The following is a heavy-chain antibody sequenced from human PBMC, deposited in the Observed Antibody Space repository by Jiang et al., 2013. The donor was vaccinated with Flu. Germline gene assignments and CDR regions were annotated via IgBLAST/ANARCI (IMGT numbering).Heavy chain of an antibody. D-gene: IGHD2-21*01. CDR3: ARDRGSDDPIDY. CDR1: GFTFRSYG. CDR2: IWHDGKNK. V-gene: IGHV3-33*01. Sequence: VQLLESGGGVVQPGRSLRLSCAASGFTFRSYGMHWVRQAPGKGLEWVAVIWHDGKNKYYADSVKGRFTISRDNSKNTLYLQMNSPRADDTAVYYCARDRGSDDPIDYWGQGTLVSVSS. J-gene: IGHJ4*02.